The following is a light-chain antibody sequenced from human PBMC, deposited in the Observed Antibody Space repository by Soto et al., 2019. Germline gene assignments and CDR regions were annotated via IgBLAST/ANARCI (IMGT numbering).Light chain of an antibody. J-gene: IGLJ1*01. V-gene: IGLV2-18*02. Sequence: QSVLTQPPSVSGSPGQSVTISCTGTSSDVGSYNRVSWYQQPPGTAPKLMIYEVSNRPSGVPDRFSGSKSGNTASLTISGLQAEDEADYYCSSYTSSSTHYVFVTGTKVTVL. CDR1: SSDVGSYNR. CDR3: SSYTSSSTHYV. CDR2: EVS.